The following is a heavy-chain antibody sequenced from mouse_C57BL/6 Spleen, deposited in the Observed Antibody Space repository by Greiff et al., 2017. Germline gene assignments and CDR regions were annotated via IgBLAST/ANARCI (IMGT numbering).Heavy chain of an antibody. CDR1: GYAFTNYL. Sequence: VQLQQSGAELVRPGTSVKVSCKASGYAFTNYLIEWVKQRPGQGLEWIGVINPGSGGTNYNEKFKGKATLTADKSSSTAYMQLSSLTSEDSAVYFCARSDYDGGWGTGTTVIVSS. CDR2: INPGSGGT. V-gene: IGHV1-54*01. J-gene: IGHJ1*03. D-gene: IGHD2-4*01. CDR3: ARSDYDGG.